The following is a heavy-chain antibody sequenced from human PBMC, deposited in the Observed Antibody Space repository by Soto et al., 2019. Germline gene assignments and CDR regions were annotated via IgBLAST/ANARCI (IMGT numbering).Heavy chain of an antibody. CDR2: IRSKANSYAT. Sequence: LRLSCAASGFTFSGSAMHWVRQASGKGLEWVGRIRSKANSYATAYAASVKGRFTISRDDSKNTAYLQMNSLKTEDTAVYYCTRQIVGATLSYYYGMDVWGQGTTVTVSS. CDR1: GFTFSGSA. D-gene: IGHD1-26*01. J-gene: IGHJ6*02. CDR3: TRQIVGATLSYYYGMDV. V-gene: IGHV3-73*01.